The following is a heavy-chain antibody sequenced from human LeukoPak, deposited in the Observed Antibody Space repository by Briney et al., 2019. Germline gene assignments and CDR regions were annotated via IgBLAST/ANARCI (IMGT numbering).Heavy chain of an antibody. D-gene: IGHD2-2*01. CDR2: IDSDGSIT. V-gene: IGHV3-74*01. J-gene: IGHJ5*02. CDR3: SRGDRTSTTCHNWFDP. Sequence: PGGSLRLSCAASGFTLSRYWMHWVRQAPGTGLVWVSRIDSDGSITDYADSVKGRFTISRDNAKNTLYLQMNSLRADDTAVYYCSRGDRTSTTCHNWFDPWGQGTLVTVSS. CDR1: GFTLSRYW.